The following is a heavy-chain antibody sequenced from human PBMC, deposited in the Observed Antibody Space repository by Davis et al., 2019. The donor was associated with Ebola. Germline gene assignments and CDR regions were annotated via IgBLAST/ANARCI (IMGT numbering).Heavy chain of an antibody. V-gene: IGHV3-66*01. D-gene: IGHD4-17*01. CDR1: GFNFNTYG. J-gene: IGHJ2*01. Sequence: GESLKISCAASGFNFNTYGMNWVRQAPGKGLEWVSVMYSGGSTYYAESVRGRMTISRDNSKNTLYLHMNSLRPEDTAMYYCARGGYGDNFRTLYWYFDLWGRGTLVTVSS. CDR2: MYSGGST. CDR3: ARGGYGDNFRTLYWYFDL.